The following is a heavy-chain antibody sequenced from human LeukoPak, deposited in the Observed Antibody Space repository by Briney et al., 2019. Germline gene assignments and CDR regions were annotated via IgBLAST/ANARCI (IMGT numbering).Heavy chain of an antibody. D-gene: IGHD6-13*01. V-gene: IGHV4-59*01. CDR2: IYYSGTT. CDR3: ARGVYIAAAQYGY. CDR1: GGSISIYY. J-gene: IGHJ4*02. Sequence: PSETLSLTCTVCGGSISIYYWSWIRQPQGKGLEWIGYIYYSGTTNYNPSLKSRVTISVDTSKNQFSLKLSSVTAADTAVYYCARGVYIAAAQYGYWGQGTLVTVSS.